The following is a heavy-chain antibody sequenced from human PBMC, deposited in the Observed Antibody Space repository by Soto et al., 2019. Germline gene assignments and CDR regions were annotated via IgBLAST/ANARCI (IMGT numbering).Heavy chain of an antibody. D-gene: IGHD6-25*01. J-gene: IGHJ6*02. CDR1: GFTFSSYG. CDR2: ISYDGSNK. Sequence: QVQLVESGGGVVQPGRSLRLSCAASGFTFSSYGMHWVRQAPGKGLEWVAVISYDGSNKYYADSVKGRFTISRDNSKNTLYLQMNSLRAEDTAVYYCAKDRAFPWRRDGMDVWGQGTTVTVSS. V-gene: IGHV3-30*18. CDR3: AKDRAFPWRRDGMDV.